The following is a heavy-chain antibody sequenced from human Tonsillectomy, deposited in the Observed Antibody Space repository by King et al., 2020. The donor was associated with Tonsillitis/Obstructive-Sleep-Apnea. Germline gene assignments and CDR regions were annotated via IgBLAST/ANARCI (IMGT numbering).Heavy chain of an antibody. D-gene: IGHD4-23*01. CDR1: GFIFTDYS. J-gene: IGHJ3*01. Sequence: VQLVESGGGLVKPGGSLRLSCAASGFIFTDYSMSWIRQAPGNGLEWVSYISTSRSSIYYADSVKGRFTISRDNAKNSLYLQVNSLRAEDTAVYYCARRRSHAYGGKDDAFDLWGQGTMVTVSS. CDR2: ISTSRSSI. V-gene: IGHV3-11*01. CDR3: ARRRSHAYGGKDDAFDL.